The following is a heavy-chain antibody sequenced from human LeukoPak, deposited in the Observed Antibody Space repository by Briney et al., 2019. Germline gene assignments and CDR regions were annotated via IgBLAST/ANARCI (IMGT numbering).Heavy chain of an antibody. D-gene: IGHD4-17*01. CDR3: ARCMSELDYGDYAYYYHMDV. CDR1: GDPLTSGSRY. Sequence: KASETLSLTCTVSGDPLTSGSRYWSWIRQPAGKGLEWIGHFYSSTRTTYNPSLESRVTISGDTAKNQFSLKLDSVTAADTAVYFCARCMSELDYGDYAYYYHMDVWGKGTTVTVSS. V-gene: IGHV4-61*09. CDR2: FYSSTRT. J-gene: IGHJ6*04.